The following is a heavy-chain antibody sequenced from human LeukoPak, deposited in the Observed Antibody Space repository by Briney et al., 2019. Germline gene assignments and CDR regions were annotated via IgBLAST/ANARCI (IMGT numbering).Heavy chain of an antibody. CDR2: IYYSGST. J-gene: IGHJ4*02. V-gene: IGHV4-59*12. Sequence: SETLSLTCTVSGGSISSYYWSWIRQPPGKGLEWIGYIYYSGSTNYNPSLKSRVTISVDTSKNQFSLKLSSVTAADTAVYYCARDPPYKYCSSTSCFSFDYWGQGTLVTVSS. CDR3: ARDPPYKYCSSTSCFSFDY. CDR1: GGSISSYY. D-gene: IGHD2-2*01.